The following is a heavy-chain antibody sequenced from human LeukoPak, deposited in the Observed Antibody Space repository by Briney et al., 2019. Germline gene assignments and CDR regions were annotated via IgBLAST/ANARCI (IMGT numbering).Heavy chain of an antibody. J-gene: IGHJ3*02. CDR3: ASGPFYGTDAFDI. CDR1: GGSISSYY. D-gene: IGHD1-14*01. CDR2: IYYSGST. Sequence: SETLSLTCTVSGGSISSYYWSWIRQPPGKGLEWIGCIYYSGSTNYNPSLKSRVTISVDTSKNQFSLKLSSVTAADTAVYYCASGPFYGTDAFDIWGQGIMVTVSS. V-gene: IGHV4-59*01.